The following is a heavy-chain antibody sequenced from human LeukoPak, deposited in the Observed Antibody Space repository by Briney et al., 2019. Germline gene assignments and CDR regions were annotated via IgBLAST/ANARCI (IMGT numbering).Heavy chain of an antibody. Sequence: GGSLRLSCAASGFTFSDYYMSWIRQAPGKGLEWVSYISSSGSTIYYADSVKRRFTISRDNAKNSLYLQMNSLRAEDTAVYYCASSIQLWPPFYYGMDVWGQGTTVTVSS. CDR3: ASSIQLWPPFYYGMDV. CDR1: GFTFSDYY. J-gene: IGHJ6*02. D-gene: IGHD5-18*01. V-gene: IGHV3-11*01. CDR2: ISSSGSTI.